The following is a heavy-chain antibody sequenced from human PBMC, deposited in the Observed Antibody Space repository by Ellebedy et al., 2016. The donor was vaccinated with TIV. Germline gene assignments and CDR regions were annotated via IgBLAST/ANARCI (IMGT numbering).Heavy chain of an antibody. Sequence: AASVKVSCKASGGTFNNYATTWMRQAPGQGLEWVGGIVPIFGTANYAKKFQGSVTITADKSTSTAYMELSSLRSEDTAVYYCARATPGTWSEYFQHWGQGTLVTVSS. V-gene: IGHV1-69*06. CDR3: ARATPGTWSEYFQH. CDR1: GGTFNNYA. D-gene: IGHD6-13*01. CDR2: IVPIFGTA. J-gene: IGHJ1*01.